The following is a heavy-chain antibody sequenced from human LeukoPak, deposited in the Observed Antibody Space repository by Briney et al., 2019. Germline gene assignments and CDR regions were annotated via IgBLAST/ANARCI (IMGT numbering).Heavy chain of an antibody. CDR3: ASPEPYCTSTSCPLDY. CDR1: GFTFSSYW. V-gene: IGHV3-7*03. D-gene: IGHD2-2*01. CDR2: IKQDESEK. Sequence: GGSLRLSCAASGFTFSSYWMSWVRQAPGKGLEWVANIKQDESEKYYVDSVKGRFTISRDNAKNSLYLQMNSLRSEDTAVYYCASPEPYCTSTSCPLDYWGQGTLVTVSS. J-gene: IGHJ4*02.